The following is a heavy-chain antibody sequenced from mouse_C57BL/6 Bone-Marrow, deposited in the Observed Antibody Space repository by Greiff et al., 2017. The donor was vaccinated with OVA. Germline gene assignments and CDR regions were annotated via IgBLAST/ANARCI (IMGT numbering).Heavy chain of an antibody. CDR3: ARFYPLYAMDY. J-gene: IGHJ4*01. V-gene: IGHV1-19*01. CDR1: GYTSTDYY. Sequence: VQLQQSGPVLVKPGASVKMSCKASGYTSTDYYMNWVKQSHGKSLEWIGVINPYNGGTSYNQKFKGKATLTVYKSSSTAYMELNSLTSEDSAVYYCARFYPLYAMDYWGQGTSVTVSS. CDR2: INPYNGGT.